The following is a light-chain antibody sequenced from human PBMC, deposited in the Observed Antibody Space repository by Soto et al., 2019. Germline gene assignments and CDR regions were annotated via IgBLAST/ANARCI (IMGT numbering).Light chain of an antibody. CDR3: QQYIISPGLT. Sequence: EIVLTQSPGTLSLSPGERATLSCRASQSGSSSYLAWYQQKPGQAPRLLIYGASSRATGIPDRFRGSGSGTEFTLTISRLEPEDFAVYYCQQYIISPGLTFGGGTKVEIK. CDR2: GAS. J-gene: IGKJ4*01. CDR1: QSGSSSY. V-gene: IGKV3-20*01.